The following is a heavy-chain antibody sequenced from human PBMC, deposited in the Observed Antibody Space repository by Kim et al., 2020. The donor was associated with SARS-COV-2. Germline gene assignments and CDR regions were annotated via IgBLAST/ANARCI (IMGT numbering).Heavy chain of an antibody. CDR2: IWYDGSNK. Sequence: GGSLRLSCAASGFTFSSYGMHWVRQAPGKGLEWVAVIWYDGSNKYYADSVKGRFTISRDNSKNTLYLQMNSLRAEDTAVYYCARDIAVAGTAHPNQFDYWGQGTLVTVSS. CDR3: ARDIAVAGTAHPNQFDY. V-gene: IGHV3-33*01. D-gene: IGHD6-19*01. CDR1: GFTFSSYG. J-gene: IGHJ4*02.